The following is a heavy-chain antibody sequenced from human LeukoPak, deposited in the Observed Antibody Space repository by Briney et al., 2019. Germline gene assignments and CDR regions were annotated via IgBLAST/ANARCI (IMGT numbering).Heavy chain of an antibody. CDR3: AGTNTVMGNYYYYGMDV. J-gene: IGHJ6*02. V-gene: IGHV4-59*08. CDR1: GXSIRSYY. D-gene: IGHD4-11*01. CDR2: VYRGGGT. Sequence: SETLSLTCTVSGXSIRSYYWSWIRQPPGKGLEWIGYVYRGGGTNYNPSLESRVIISVDTSKKQLCLQMSSVTAADTAVYYCAGTNTVMGNYYYYGMDVWGQGTTVTVSS.